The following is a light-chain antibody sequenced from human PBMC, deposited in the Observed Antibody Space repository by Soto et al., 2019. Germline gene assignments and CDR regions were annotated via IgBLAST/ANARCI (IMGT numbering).Light chain of an antibody. CDR2: GAS. CDR1: QSVSSN. Sequence: EIVMTQSPATLSVSPGERATLSCRASQSVSSNLAWYQQKPGHAPRLLIYGASTMATGSPARFSCSGSGTEFTLTISSLQSEDFAVYYFQQYNTLDLTFGQGAKVEIK. V-gene: IGKV3-15*01. J-gene: IGKJ1*01. CDR3: QQYNTLDLT.